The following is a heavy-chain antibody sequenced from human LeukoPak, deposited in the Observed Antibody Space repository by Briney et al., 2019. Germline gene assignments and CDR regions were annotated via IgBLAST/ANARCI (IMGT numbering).Heavy chain of an antibody. J-gene: IGHJ6*03. CDR1: GYTFTGYS. V-gene: IGHV1-2*02. D-gene: IGHD2-8*01. CDR2: INPNSGST. Sequence: ASVKVSCKASGYTFTGYSMHWVRQAPGQGLEWMGWINPNSGSTNYAQTFPGRVTMTRDTSISTAYMELSRLRSDDTAVYYCMATSFYWTNGVCLPYYYYYDMDVWGKGTRVTVSS. CDR3: MATSFYWTNGVCLPYYYYYDMDV.